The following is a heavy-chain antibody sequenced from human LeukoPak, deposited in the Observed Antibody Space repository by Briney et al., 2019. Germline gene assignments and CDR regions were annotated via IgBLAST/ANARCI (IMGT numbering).Heavy chain of an antibody. D-gene: IGHD3-22*01. CDR3: ARDRRTYDSSGYFSLGYYYCMDV. CDR1: GGSISSSSYY. J-gene: IGHJ6*03. CDR2: IYYSGST. V-gene: IGHV4-39*07. Sequence: SETLSLTCTVSGGSISSSSYYWGWVRQPPGKGLEWIGSIYYSGSTYYNPSLKSRVTISVDTSKNQFSLKLSSVTAADTAVYYCARDRRTYDSSGYFSLGYYYCMDVWGKGTTVTVS.